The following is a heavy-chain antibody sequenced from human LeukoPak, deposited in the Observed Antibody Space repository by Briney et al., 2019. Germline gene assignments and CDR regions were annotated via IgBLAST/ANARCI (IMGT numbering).Heavy chain of an antibody. Sequence: GGSLRLSCAASGFTFSSNTMSWVRQAPGRGLAWVSAIDGSGVTTFYADSVKGRFTISRDNSKNTLFLQMNSLRVEDTAIYYCTKRTPEYSSSWCLDYWGQGTLVTVSS. CDR1: GFTFSSNT. V-gene: IGHV3-23*01. J-gene: IGHJ4*02. CDR2: IDGSGVTT. CDR3: TKRTPEYSSSWCLDY. D-gene: IGHD6-13*01.